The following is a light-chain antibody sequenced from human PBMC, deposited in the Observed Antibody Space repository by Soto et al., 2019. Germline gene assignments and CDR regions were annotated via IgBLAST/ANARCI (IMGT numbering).Light chain of an antibody. Sequence: DIVMTQSPDSLAVSLGERATINCKSSQSVLYSSNNKNYLAWYQQKPRQPPKLLIYWASTQESGVPDRFSGSGSGTDFTLTISSLQAEDVAVYYCQQYYSTPRTFGQGTKVEIK. J-gene: IGKJ1*01. CDR2: WAS. CDR1: QSVLYSSNNKNY. CDR3: QQYYSTPRT. V-gene: IGKV4-1*01.